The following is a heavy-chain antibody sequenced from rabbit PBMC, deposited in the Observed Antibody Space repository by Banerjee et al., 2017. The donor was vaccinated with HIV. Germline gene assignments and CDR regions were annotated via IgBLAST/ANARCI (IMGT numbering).Heavy chain of an antibody. Sequence: QLVESGGGLVTLGGSLKLSCKASGIDFSSYGISWVRQAPGKGLEWIGYIDPVFDTTYYASWVNGRFTISSDNAQNTVDLQMNSLTAADTATYFCARYAYSYDDYGDYWYYFTLWGPGTL. CDR3: ARYAYSYDDYGDYWYYFTL. V-gene: IGHV1S7*01. J-gene: IGHJ4*01. CDR2: IDPVFDTT. CDR1: GIDFSSYG. D-gene: IGHD2-1*01.